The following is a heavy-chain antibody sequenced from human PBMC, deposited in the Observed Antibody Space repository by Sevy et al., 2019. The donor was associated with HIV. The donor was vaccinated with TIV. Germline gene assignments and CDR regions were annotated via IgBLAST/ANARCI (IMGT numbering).Heavy chain of an antibody. CDR2: IGTSSSTI. V-gene: IGHV3-48*01. Sequence: GGSLRLSCAASGFSFSTYSMNWVRQAPGKGLEGVSYIGTSSSTIYYAVSVRGRFTISRDNGKNYLYLQMSSTRAADAALYYCARVPSTGRFGMDDWGQGTTVTVSS. J-gene: IGHJ6*02. CDR1: GFSFSTYS. CDR3: ARVPSTGRFGMDD. D-gene: IGHD3-10*01.